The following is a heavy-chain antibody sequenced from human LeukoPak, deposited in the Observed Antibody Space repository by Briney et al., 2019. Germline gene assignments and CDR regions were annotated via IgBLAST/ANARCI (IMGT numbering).Heavy chain of an antibody. Sequence: ASVKVSCKASGYTFTGYNMHWVRQAPGQGLEWMGWINPNSGGTNYAQKLQGRVTMTRDTSISTAYMELSSLRSDDTAMYYCARDSGGYCGGDCYPKVNWFDPWGQGTLVTVSS. CDR2: INPNSGGT. CDR1: GYTFTGYN. CDR3: ARDSGGYCGGDCYPKVNWFDP. D-gene: IGHD2-21*02. V-gene: IGHV1-2*02. J-gene: IGHJ5*02.